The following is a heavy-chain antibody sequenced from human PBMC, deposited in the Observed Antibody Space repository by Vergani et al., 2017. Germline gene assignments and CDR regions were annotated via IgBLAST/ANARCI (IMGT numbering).Heavy chain of an antibody. V-gene: IGHV4-39*01. D-gene: IGHD3-3*01. CDR3: ARQTDYDFWSGFSP. Sequence: QLQLQESGPGLVKPSETLSLTCTVSGGSISSSSYYWGWIRQPPGKGLEWIGSIYYSGSTYYNPSLKSRVTISVDTSKNQFSLKLGSVTAADTAVYYCARQTDYDFWSGFSPWGQGTLVTVSS. J-gene: IGHJ5*02. CDR1: GGSISSSSYY. CDR2: IYYSGST.